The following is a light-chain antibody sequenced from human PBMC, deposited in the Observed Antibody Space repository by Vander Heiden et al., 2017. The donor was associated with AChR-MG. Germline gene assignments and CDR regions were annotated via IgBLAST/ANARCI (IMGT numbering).Light chain of an antibody. J-gene: IGLJ3*02. CDR1: SGINVATYR. V-gene: IGLV5-45*03. CDR2: YRSDSDK. Sequence: QAVLTQPSSLSASPGASASLTCPLRSGINVATYRIYWYQQKPGSPPQFLLKYRSDSDKYQGSGVPSRFSGSKDASANAGILLISGLQSEDEADYYCMIWYSSAWVFGGGTKLTVL. CDR3: MIWYSSAWV.